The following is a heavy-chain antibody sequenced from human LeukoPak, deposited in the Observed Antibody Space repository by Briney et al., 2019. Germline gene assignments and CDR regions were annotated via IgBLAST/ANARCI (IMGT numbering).Heavy chain of an antibody. CDR2: INHSGST. J-gene: IGHJ4*02. V-gene: IGHV4-34*01. Sequence: SETLSLTCAVYGGSFSGYYWSWIRQPPGKGLEWIGEINHSGSTNYNPSLKSRVTISVDTSKNQFSLKLSSVTAADTAVHYCARWFGAIDYWGQGTLVTVSS. CDR1: GGSFSGYY. D-gene: IGHD3-10*01. CDR3: ARWFGAIDY.